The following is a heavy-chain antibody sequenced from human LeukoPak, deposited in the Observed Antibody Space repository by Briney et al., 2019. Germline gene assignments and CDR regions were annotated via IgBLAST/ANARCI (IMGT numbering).Heavy chain of an antibody. CDR2: FKSKTDGGTT. CDR3: TTADGYGYGYGIDY. Sequence: GGSLRLSCAPSGFTSSNAWMSWVRQAPGKGLEWLGRFKSKTDGGTTDYAAPVKGRFTISRDDSKNTLYLQMNSLKTEDTAVYYCTTADGYGYGYGIDYWGQGTLVTVSS. V-gene: IGHV3-15*01. CDR1: GFTSSNAW. J-gene: IGHJ4*02. D-gene: IGHD5-18*01.